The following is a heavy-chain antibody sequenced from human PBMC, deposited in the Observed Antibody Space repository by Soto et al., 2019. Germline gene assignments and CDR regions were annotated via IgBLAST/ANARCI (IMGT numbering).Heavy chain of an antibody. CDR3: ARGNHRQWLPRDFDY. CDR1: GGSVSSRSYY. D-gene: IGHD6-19*01. J-gene: IGHJ4*02. CDR2: IYYSGSA. V-gene: IGHV4-61*01. Sequence: QVQLQEWGPGLVKPSETLSLTCTVSGGSVSSRSYYWNWIREPPGKGLEWIGYIYYSGSANYNPSLKSRVTISVDTSKNQFSLNLTSVTAADTAVYYCARGNHRQWLPRDFDYWGQGILVIVSS.